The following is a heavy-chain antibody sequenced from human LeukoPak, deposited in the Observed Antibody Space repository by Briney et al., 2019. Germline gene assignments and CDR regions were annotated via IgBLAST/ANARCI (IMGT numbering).Heavy chain of an antibody. Sequence: GGPLRLSCAASGFTFSNYTMNWVRQAPGKGLEWVSYISSSSSAKFYADSVKGRFTISRDNSKNTLYLQMNSLSAEDTVVYYCAKALYGGNPKDAFDIWGQGTMVTVSS. CDR3: AKALYGGNPKDAFDI. CDR1: GFTFSNYT. V-gene: IGHV3-48*01. D-gene: IGHD4-23*01. J-gene: IGHJ3*02. CDR2: ISSSSSAK.